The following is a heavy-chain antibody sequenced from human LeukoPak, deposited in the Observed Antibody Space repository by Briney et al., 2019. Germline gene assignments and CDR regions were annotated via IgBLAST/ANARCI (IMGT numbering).Heavy chain of an antibody. J-gene: IGHJ4*02. CDR1: GGTFSSYA. CDR3: ARDSPSRSGRSLQPYY. CDR2: IIPIFGTA. D-gene: IGHD3-10*01. V-gene: IGHV1-69*13. Sequence: SVKVSCKASGGTFSSYAISWVRQAPGQGLEWMGGIIPIFGTANYAQKFQGRVTITADESTSTAYMELSSLRAEDTAVYYCARDSPSRSGRSLQPYYWGQGTLVTVSS.